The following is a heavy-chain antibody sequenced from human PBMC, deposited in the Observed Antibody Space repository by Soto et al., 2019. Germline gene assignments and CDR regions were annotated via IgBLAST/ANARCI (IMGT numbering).Heavy chain of an antibody. J-gene: IGHJ5*02. CDR1: GYTFTGHY. CDR2: INPNSGGT. Sequence: ASVKVSCKASGYTFTGHYMHWVRQAPGQGLEWMGWINPNSGGTNYAQKFQGRVTMTRDTSISTAYMELSRLRSDDTAVYYCARVVVVVAATRPGNWFDPWGQGTLVTVSS. CDR3: ARVVVVVAATRPGNWFDP. V-gene: IGHV1-2*02. D-gene: IGHD2-15*01.